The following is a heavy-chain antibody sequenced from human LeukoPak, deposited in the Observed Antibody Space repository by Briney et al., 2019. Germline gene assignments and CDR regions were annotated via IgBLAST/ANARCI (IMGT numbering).Heavy chain of an antibody. CDR2: MNYGGST. J-gene: IGHJ5*02. CDR1: GGSISNNDYF. V-gene: IGHV4-39*01. D-gene: IGHD2-2*01. Sequence: KPSETLSLTCTVSGGSISNNDYFWGWIRQPPGKGLEWIGSMNYGGSTHDNPSLKSRVTISVDTSKNQVSLKLSSATAADTAVYYCARRVPGRSGNWFDPWGQGTLVTVSS. CDR3: ARRVPGRSGNWFDP.